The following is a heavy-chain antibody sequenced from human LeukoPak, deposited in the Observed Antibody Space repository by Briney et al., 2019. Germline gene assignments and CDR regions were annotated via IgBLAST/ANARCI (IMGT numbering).Heavy chain of an antibody. J-gene: IGHJ4*02. Sequence: GESLQISCKGSGYSFSSYWIGWVRQMPGKGLEWMGIIYPGDSDTRYSPSFQGQVTISADKSISTAYLQWSSLKASDTAMYYCARHPHYYDSSGYYYYIDYWGQGTLVTVSS. D-gene: IGHD3-22*01. CDR2: IYPGDSDT. CDR3: ARHPHYYDSSGYYYYIDY. V-gene: IGHV5-51*01. CDR1: GYSFSSYW.